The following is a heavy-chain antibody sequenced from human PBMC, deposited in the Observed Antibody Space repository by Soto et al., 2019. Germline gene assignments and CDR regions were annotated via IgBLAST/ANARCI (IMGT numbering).Heavy chain of an antibody. CDR1: GFTFSSYG. CDR2: ISYDGSNK. D-gene: IGHD5-18*01. Sequence: GGSLRLSCAASGFTFSSYGMHWVRQAPGKGLEWVAVISYDGSNKYYADSVKGRFTISRDNSKNTLYLQMNSLRAEDTAVYYCALQSIDVDTAYYYYGMDVWGQGTTVTVSS. J-gene: IGHJ6*02. CDR3: ALQSIDVDTAYYYYGMDV. V-gene: IGHV3-30*03.